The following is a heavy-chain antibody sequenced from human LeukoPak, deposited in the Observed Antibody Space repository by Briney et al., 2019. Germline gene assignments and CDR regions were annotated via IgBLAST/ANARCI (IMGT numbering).Heavy chain of an antibody. CDR2: ISAYNGNT. Sequence: ASVKVSCKASGYSFTNYGISWVRQAPGRGLEWMGWISAYNGNTNYAQKLQGRVTMTTDTSTRTAYMELRSLRSDDTAVYYCAREGGDRSGYYFQHWGQGTLVTVSS. D-gene: IGHD3-22*01. CDR3: AREGGDRSGYYFQH. V-gene: IGHV1-18*01. CDR1: GYSFTNYG. J-gene: IGHJ1*01.